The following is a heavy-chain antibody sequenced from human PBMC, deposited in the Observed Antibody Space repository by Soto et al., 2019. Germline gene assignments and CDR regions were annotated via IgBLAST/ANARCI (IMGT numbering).Heavy chain of an antibody. Sequence: PSETLSLTCTVSGGSISSYYWSWIRQPPGKGLEWIGYIYYSGSTNYNPSLKSRVTISVDTSKNQFSLKLSSVTAADTAVYYCARDRGSGWYLDYWGQGTLVTVSS. CDR1: GGSISSYY. CDR3: ARDRGSGWYLDY. D-gene: IGHD6-19*01. J-gene: IGHJ4*02. CDR2: IYYSGST. V-gene: IGHV4-59*01.